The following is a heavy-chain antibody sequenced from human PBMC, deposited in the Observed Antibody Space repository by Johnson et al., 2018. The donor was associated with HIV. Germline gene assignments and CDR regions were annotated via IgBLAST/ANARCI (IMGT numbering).Heavy chain of an antibody. CDR2: TSYDGSNK. CDR3: ARSVLFVLVVYAPDVFDI. CDR1: GFTFSSYG. Sequence: VQLVESGGGVVQPGRSLRLSCAASGFTFSSYGMHWVRQAPGKGLEWVAVTSYDGSNKYYADSVKGRFTISRDNSKNTLYLQMNSLRAEDTAVYYCARSVLFVLVVYAPDVFDIWGQGTMVTVSS. D-gene: IGHD2-8*02. J-gene: IGHJ3*02. V-gene: IGHV3-30*03.